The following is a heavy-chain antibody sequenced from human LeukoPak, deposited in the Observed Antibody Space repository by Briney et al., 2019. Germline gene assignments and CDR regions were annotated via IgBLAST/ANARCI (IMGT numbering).Heavy chain of an antibody. CDR1: GFTFSSYA. D-gene: IGHD2-15*01. CDR2: ITGSGGST. V-gene: IGHV3-23*01. CDR3: VARVVKAATDIPY. J-gene: IGHJ4*02. Sequence: QPGGSLRLSCAASGFTFSSYAMYWVRQAPGKGLEWVSAITGSGGSTYYADSVKGRFTISRDNPKNTLYLQMNSLRGEDTAVYYRVARVVKAATDIPYWGQGTLVTVSS.